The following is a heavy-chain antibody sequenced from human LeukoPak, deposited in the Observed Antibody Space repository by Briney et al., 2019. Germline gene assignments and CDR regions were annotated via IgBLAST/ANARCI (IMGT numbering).Heavy chain of an antibody. Sequence: GGSLRLSCAASGFTSSSYWMSWVRQAPGKGLEWVANIKQDGSEKYYVDSVKGRFTISRDNAKNSLYLQMNSLRAEDTAVYYCARAPYDFWSGYLHGMDVWGQGTTVTVSS. J-gene: IGHJ6*02. D-gene: IGHD3-3*01. CDR2: IKQDGSEK. V-gene: IGHV3-7*01. CDR1: GFTSSSYW. CDR3: ARAPYDFWSGYLHGMDV.